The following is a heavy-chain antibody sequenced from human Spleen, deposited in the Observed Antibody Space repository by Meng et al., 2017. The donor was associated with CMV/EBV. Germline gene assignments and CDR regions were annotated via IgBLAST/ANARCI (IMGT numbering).Heavy chain of an antibody. CDR2: SSAYNGNT. D-gene: IGHD3-22*01. CDR1: GYTFASNA. V-gene: IGHV1-18*01. J-gene: IGHJ4*02. Sequence: QVPWLQSGPEVKNPGASGRVSCKTSGYTFASNAISWVRQAPGQGLEWMGWSSAYNGNTNYAQKFQGRVTMTTETSTSTGYMELRSLRSDDTAVYFCARTGNSSGYHDYWGQGTLVTVSS. CDR3: ARTGNSSGYHDY.